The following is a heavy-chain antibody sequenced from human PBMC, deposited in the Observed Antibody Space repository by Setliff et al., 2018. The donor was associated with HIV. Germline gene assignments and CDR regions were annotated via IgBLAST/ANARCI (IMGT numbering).Heavy chain of an antibody. V-gene: IGHV3-74*01. CDR3: ARVRLYSSALDY. CDR1: GFTFSSFW. Sequence: PGGSLRLSCAASGFTFSSFWMHWVRQAPGKGLLWVSFLNPNGSSTSYADSVKGRFTISRDNSENALFLQMNSLRPEDTAVFYCARVRLYSSALDYWGQGTLVTVSS. CDR2: LNPNGSST. J-gene: IGHJ4*02. D-gene: IGHD3-22*01.